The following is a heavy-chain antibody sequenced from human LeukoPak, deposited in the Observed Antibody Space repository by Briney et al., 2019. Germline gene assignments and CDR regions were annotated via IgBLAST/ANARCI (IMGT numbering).Heavy chain of an antibody. V-gene: IGHV3-30-3*01. J-gene: IGHJ4*02. CDR3: ARVNEMATSYYFDY. D-gene: IGHD5-24*01. CDR1: GFTFSSYA. Sequence: PGGSLRLSCAASGFTFSSYAMSWVRQAPGKGLEWVAVISYDGSNKYYADSVKGRFTISRDNSKNPLYLQMNSLRAEDTAVYYCARVNEMATSYYFDYWGQGTLVTVSS. CDR2: ISYDGSNK.